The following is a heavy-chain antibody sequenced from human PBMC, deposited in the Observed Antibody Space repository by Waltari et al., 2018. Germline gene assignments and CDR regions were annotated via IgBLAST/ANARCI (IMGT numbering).Heavy chain of an antibody. CDR2: INHSGNN. CDR3: ARLEECTGGNGYARNHYADDG. D-gene: IGHD4-17*01. Sequence: VQLQQWGAGLLKPSETLSLTCAVDAPTFNVYYCSWIHQSPRKGLEWIGEINHSGNNNGHPWLRSRCAITGYATKKPCSLKGTSLSTADTTVYYCARLEECTGGNGYARNHYADDGRSPATRVTGSS. CDR1: APTFNVYY. J-gene: IGHJ6*02. V-gene: IGHV4-34*01.